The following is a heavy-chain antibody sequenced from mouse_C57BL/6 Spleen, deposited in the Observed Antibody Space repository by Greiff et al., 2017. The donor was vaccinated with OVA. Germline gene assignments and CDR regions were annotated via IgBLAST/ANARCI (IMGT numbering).Heavy chain of an antibody. V-gene: IGHV1-64*01. CDR2: IHPNSGST. Sequence: QVQLQQPGAELVKPGASVKLSCKASGYTFTSYWMHWVKQRPGQGLEWIGMIHPNSGSTNYNEKFKSKATLTVDKSSSTAYMQLSSLTSEDSAVYYCARSTVVENYFDYWGQGTTLTVSS. CDR1: GYTFTSYW. CDR3: ARSTVVENYFDY. J-gene: IGHJ2*01. D-gene: IGHD1-1*01.